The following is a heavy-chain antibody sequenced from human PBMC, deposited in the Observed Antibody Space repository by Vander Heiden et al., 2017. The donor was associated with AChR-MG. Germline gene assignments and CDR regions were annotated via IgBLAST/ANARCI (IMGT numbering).Heavy chain of an antibody. D-gene: IGHD3-10*01. V-gene: IGHV3-7*03. CDR2: IKQDGSEK. J-gene: IGHJ4*02. CDR1: GFTFSNYW. CDR3: AAPHSPEIRGSAY. Sequence: EVQLVESGGGSVQPGGSLRLSFAPSGFTFSNYWMNWVRQAPGKGLEWVANIKQDGSEKYYVDSVKSRFTISRDNAKNSLFLEMNSLRAEDTAVYFCAAPHSPEIRGSAYWGQGTLVTVSS.